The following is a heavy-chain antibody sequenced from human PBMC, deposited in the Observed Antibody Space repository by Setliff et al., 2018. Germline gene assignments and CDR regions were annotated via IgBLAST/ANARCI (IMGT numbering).Heavy chain of an antibody. D-gene: IGHD3-22*01. CDR2: ISHSGST. Sequence: LSLTCTVSGYSISSGHYWGWIRQPPGKGLEWIGSISHSGSTYYNPSLRSRVTISVDTSKNQFSLKLSSVTAADTAVYYCARVGYYDSSGYSFAFDIWGQGTMVTVSS. CDR1: GYSISSGHY. CDR3: ARVGYYDSSGYSFAFDI. V-gene: IGHV4-38-2*02. J-gene: IGHJ3*02.